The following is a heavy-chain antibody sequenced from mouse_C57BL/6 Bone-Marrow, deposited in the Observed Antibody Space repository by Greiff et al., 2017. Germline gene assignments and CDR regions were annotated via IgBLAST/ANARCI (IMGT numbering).Heavy chain of an antibody. CDR1: GYSFTGYY. CDR3: ARDYYGPAY. Sequence: VQLQQSGPELVKPGASVKISCKASGYSFTGYYMNWVKQSPEKSLEWIGEINPSTGGTTYNQKFQAKATLTADKSSSTAYMQLKSLTAEDSAVYYWARDYYGPAYWGQGTLVTVSA. CDR2: INPSTGGT. J-gene: IGHJ3*01. V-gene: IGHV1-42*01. D-gene: IGHD1-1*01.